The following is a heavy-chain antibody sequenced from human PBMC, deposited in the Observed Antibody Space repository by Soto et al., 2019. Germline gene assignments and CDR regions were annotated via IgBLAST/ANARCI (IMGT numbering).Heavy chain of an antibody. V-gene: IGHV3-30*18. CDR2: ISYDGSNK. CDR3: AKERNDDFWSGYWPVLFDL. D-gene: IGHD3-3*01. CDR1: GFTFSSYG. Sequence: GGSLRLSCAASGFTFSSYGMHWVRQAPGKGLEWVAVISYDGSNKYYADSVKGRFTISRDNSKNTLYLQMNSLRAEDTAVYYCAKERNDDFWSGYWPVLFDLWAQGYLVTVSS. J-gene: IGHJ5*02.